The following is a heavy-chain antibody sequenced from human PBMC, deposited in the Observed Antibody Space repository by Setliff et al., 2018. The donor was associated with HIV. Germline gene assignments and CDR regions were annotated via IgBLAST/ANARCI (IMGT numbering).Heavy chain of an antibody. CDR2: ITWNSGSI. CDR3: AKGLYGSGSYYYFDY. D-gene: IGHD3-10*01. CDR1: GFTFSSYA. V-gene: IGHV3-9*01. Sequence: SLRLSCAASGFTFSSYAMHWVRQAPGKGLEWVSGITWNSGSIGYADSVKGRFTISRDNAKNSLYLQMNSLRAEDTALYYCAKGLYGSGSYYYFDYWGQGTLVTVSS. J-gene: IGHJ4*02.